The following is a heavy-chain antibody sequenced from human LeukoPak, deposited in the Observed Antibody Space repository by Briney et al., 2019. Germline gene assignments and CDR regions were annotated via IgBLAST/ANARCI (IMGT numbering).Heavy chain of an antibody. V-gene: IGHV5-51*01. CDR3: ARDRYCSTTSCYAFDF. Sequence: GESLKISCKGSGYSFTRYWIGWVRQRPGRGLEWMGIIYAGDFDTRYSPSFQGQVTLSVDKSISTAYLHWNNLKASDTAMYYCARDRYCSTTSCYAFDFWGQGTLVTVSS. D-gene: IGHD2-2*01. CDR1: GYSFTRYW. J-gene: IGHJ3*01. CDR2: IYAGDFDT.